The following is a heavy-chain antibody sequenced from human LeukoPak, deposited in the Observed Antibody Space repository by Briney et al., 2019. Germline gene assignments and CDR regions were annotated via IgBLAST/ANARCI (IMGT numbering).Heavy chain of an antibody. V-gene: IGHV3-9*01. Sequence: GGSLRLSCAASGFTFDNYAMHWVRQAPGKGLEWFSGIAWNSGNTGFADSVKGRFTISRDNAENSLYLQMNSLRAEDTALYYCAKDMNSYGSGSSYNPWGPFDSWGQGTLVTVSS. J-gene: IGHJ4*02. CDR1: GFTFDNYA. D-gene: IGHD3-10*01. CDR3: AKDMNSYGSGSSYNPWGPFDS. CDR2: IAWNSGNT.